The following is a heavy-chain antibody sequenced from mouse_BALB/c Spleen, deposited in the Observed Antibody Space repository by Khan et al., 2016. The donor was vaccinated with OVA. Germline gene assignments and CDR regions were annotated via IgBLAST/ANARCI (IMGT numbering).Heavy chain of an antibody. D-gene: IGHD1-1*01. Sequence: EVELVESGGGLVQPGGSRKLSCAASGFTFSSYGMHWVRQAPEKGLEWVAYISGDSSTIYYADTVKGRFTISRDNPKNTLFLQMTSLRSEDTAMYYCATSYYYGYYFDYWGQGTTLTVFS. CDR2: ISGDSSTI. CDR1: GFTFSSYG. CDR3: ATSYYYGYYFDY. J-gene: IGHJ2*01. V-gene: IGHV5-17*02.